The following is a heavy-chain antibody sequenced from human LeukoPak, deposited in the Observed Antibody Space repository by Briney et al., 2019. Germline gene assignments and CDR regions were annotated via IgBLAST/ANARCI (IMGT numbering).Heavy chain of an antibody. CDR2: IKQDGSEN. J-gene: IGHJ4*02. D-gene: IGHD4-11*01. Sequence: GGSLRLSCAAPGFTFSNYWMSWVRQAPGKGLEWVANIKQDGSENNYVGSVKGRFTISRDNAKSLLYLQMNSLRAEDTALYYCATDSYSEGDYWGQGTLVTVSS. V-gene: IGHV3-7*05. CDR1: GFTFSNYW. CDR3: ATDSYSEGDY.